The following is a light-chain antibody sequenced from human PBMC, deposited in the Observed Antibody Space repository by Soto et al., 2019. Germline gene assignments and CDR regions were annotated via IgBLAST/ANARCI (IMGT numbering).Light chain of an antibody. J-gene: IGLJ3*02. CDR2: LNSDGSH. Sequence: QPVLTQSPSASASLGASVKLTCTLSSGHRSYAIAWHQQQPEKGPRYLMKLNSDGSHSKGDGIPDRFSGSSSGAERYLTISSLQSEDEADYYCQTWGSGIHWVLGGGTKVTVL. V-gene: IGLV4-69*01. CDR3: QTWGSGIHWV. CDR1: SGHRSYA.